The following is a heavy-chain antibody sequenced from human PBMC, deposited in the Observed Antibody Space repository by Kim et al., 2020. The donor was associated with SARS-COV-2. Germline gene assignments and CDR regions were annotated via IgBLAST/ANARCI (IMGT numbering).Heavy chain of an antibody. D-gene: IGHD3-10*01. J-gene: IGHJ4*02. CDR3: TRDRAGRAV. CDR2: GTT. Sequence: GTTEYAASVKGRFTISRDDSKSIAYLQMNSLKTEDTAVYYCTRDRAGRAVWGQGTLVTVSS. V-gene: IGHV3-49*02.